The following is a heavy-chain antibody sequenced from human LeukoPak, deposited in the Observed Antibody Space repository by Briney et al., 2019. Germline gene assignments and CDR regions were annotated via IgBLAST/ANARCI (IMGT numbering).Heavy chain of an antibody. Sequence: GGSLRLSCAASGFTFSSYAMSWVRQAPGKGLEWVSAISGSGGSTYYADSVKGRFTVSRDNSKNTLYLQMNSLRAEDTAVYYCAKVYDSSGYLFDYWGQGTLVTVSS. J-gene: IGHJ4*02. CDR2: ISGSGGST. D-gene: IGHD3-22*01. CDR1: GFTFSSYA. V-gene: IGHV3-23*01. CDR3: AKVYDSSGYLFDY.